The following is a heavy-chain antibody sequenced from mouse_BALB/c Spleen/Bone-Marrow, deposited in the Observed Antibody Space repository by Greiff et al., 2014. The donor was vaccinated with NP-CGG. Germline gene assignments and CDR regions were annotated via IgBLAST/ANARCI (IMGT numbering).Heavy chain of an antibody. CDR2: IDPSDSYT. D-gene: IGHD2-4*01. CDR1: GYTLTSYW. Sequence: QVQLKQSGAELVKPGASVKLSCKASGYTLTSYWMHWVKQRPGQGLEWIGEIDPSDSYTNYNQKFKGKATLTVDKSSSTAYMQLSSLTSEDSAVYYCARSRGYYDYWYFDVWGAGTTVTVSS. V-gene: IGHV1-69*02. J-gene: IGHJ1*01. CDR3: ARSRGYYDYWYFDV.